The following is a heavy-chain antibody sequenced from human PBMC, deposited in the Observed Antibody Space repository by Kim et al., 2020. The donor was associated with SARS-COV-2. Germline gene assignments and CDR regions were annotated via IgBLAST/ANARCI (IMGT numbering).Heavy chain of an antibody. D-gene: IGHD6-6*01. Sequence: YSPSFQGQVTISADQSISTAYLQWSSLKASDTAMYYCARSGDIAARTSDYWGQGTLFTVSS. J-gene: IGHJ4*02. V-gene: IGHV5-51*01. CDR3: ARSGDIAARTSDY.